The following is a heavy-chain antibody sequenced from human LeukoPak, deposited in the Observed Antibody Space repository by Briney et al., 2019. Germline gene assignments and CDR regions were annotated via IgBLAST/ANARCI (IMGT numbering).Heavy chain of an antibody. V-gene: IGHV4-39*07. CDR3: ARGHRGYSYGYFRGVEKYFDY. D-gene: IGHD5-18*01. J-gene: IGHJ4*02. Sequence: SETLSLTCTVSGGSISSSSYYWGWIRQPPGKGLEWIGEINDSGSTNYNPSLKSRVTISVDTSKNQFSLKLSSVTAADTAVYYCARGHRGYSYGYFRGVEKYFDYWGQGTLVTVSS. CDR1: GGSISSSSYY. CDR2: INDSGST.